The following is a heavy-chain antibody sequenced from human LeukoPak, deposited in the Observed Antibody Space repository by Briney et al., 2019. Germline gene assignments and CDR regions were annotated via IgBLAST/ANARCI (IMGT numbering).Heavy chain of an antibody. D-gene: IGHD1-26*01. CDR3: ARERRELVNWFDP. V-gene: IGHV4-4*07. CDR1: GGSISSYY. J-gene: IGHJ5*02. CDR2: IYTSGST. Sequence: SETLSLTCTVSGGSISSYYWSWIRQPAGKGLEWIGRIYTSGSTDYNPSLKSRVTMSADTPKNQFSLKLSSVTAADTAVYYCARERRELVNWFDPWGQGTLVTVSS.